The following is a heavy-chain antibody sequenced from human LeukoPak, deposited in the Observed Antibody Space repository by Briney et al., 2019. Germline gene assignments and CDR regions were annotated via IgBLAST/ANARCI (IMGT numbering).Heavy chain of an antibody. D-gene: IGHD4-23*01. J-gene: IGHJ4*02. CDR2: IWYDGSNK. CDR1: GFTFTSYW. V-gene: IGHV3-33*08. CDR3: ARGNGGNSYFDF. Sequence: PGGSLRLSCAPSGFTFTSYWMAWVRQAPGKGLEWVAVIWYDGSNKYYADSVKGRFTISRDNSKNTLYLQMNSLRAEDTAVYYCARGNGGNSYFDFWAQGTLVIVSS.